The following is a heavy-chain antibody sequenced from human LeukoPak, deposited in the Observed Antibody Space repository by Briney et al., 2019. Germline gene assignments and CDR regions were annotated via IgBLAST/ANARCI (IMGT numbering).Heavy chain of an antibody. Sequence: GGSLRLSCAASGFTFSSYWMHWVRQAPGKGLVWVSRINSDGSSTSYAGSVKGRFTISRDNAKNTLYLQMNSLRAEDTAVYYCAREDYDILTGYYDAGDNWFDPWGQGTLVTVSS. V-gene: IGHV3-74*01. CDR2: INSDGSST. D-gene: IGHD3-9*01. CDR1: GFTFSSYW. CDR3: AREDYDILTGYYDAGDNWFDP. J-gene: IGHJ5*02.